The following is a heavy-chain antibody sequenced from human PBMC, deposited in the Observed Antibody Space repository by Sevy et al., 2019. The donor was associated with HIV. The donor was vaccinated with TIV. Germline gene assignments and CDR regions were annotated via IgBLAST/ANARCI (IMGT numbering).Heavy chain of an antibody. Sequence: GESLKISCKTSGFTFTDYWIGWVRQMPGKGLEWMGIIYAGDSDTRYSPSFRGQVTISADKSTSTAYLRWSSLKASDTAMYYCARSRGDFLPPYYFQYYGMDVWGQGTTVTVSS. J-gene: IGHJ6*02. D-gene: IGHD3-3*01. CDR2: IYAGDSDT. CDR1: GFTFTDYW. V-gene: IGHV5-51*01. CDR3: ARSRGDFLPPYYFQYYGMDV.